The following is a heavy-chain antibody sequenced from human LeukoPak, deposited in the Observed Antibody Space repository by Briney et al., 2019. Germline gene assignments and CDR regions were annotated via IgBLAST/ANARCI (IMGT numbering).Heavy chain of an antibody. D-gene: IGHD6-13*01. J-gene: IGHJ4*02. Sequence: SVKVSCKASGGTFSSYAISWVRQAPGQGLEWMGGIIPIFGTANYAQKFQGRVTITTDESTSTAYMELSSLRSEDTAVYYCARVGHSSSGPFDYWGQGTLVTVPS. CDR3: ARVGHSSSGPFDY. V-gene: IGHV1-69*05. CDR1: GGTFSSYA. CDR2: IIPIFGTA.